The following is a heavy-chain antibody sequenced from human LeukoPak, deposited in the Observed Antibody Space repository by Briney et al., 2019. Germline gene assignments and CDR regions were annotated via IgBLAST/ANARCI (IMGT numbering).Heavy chain of an antibody. CDR1: GYSISSGYY. J-gene: IGHJ3*02. D-gene: IGHD3-22*01. CDR3: ARAYYYDSSGYRDAFDI. V-gene: IGHV4-38-2*02. Sequence: SETLSLTCTVSGYSISSGYYWGWIRRPPWKGLEWIGSIYHSGSTYYNPSLKSRVTISVDTSKNQFSLKLSSVTAADTAVYYCARAYYYDSSGYRDAFDIWGQGTMVTVSS. CDR2: IYHSGST.